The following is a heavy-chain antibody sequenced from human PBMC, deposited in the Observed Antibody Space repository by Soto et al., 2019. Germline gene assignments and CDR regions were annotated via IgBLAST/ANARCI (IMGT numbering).Heavy chain of an antibody. D-gene: IGHD3-9*01. CDR3: PKGLVSEKVAP. V-gene: IGHV4-30-4*01. CDR1: GGSLSNNHYY. J-gene: IGHJ5*02. Sequence: QVQLQESGPGLVKPSQTLSLTCTVSGGSLSNNHYYWSWIRQPPGKGLEWIGHIYDSGSTYNNPSLRSRVSIPEAPPKTQFPRNLPGVTAPTPAGYSGPKGLVSEKVAPGGQEPLFPAPS. CDR2: IYDSGST.